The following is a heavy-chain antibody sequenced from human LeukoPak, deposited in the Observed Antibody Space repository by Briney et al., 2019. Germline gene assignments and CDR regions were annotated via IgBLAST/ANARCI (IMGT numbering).Heavy chain of an antibody. CDR1: AGTFSSSA. J-gene: IGHJ3*02. D-gene: IGHD3-10*01. CDR2: IIPILSIT. V-gene: IGHV1-69*04. Sequence: GASVKVSCKASAGTFSSSAISWVRQAPGQGPEWMGRIIPILSITDNAQKFQGRVTITADKSTSTIYMELSSLRSEDTAIYYCARTPGCSTMWFGCNAFDIWGQGAMVTVSS. CDR3: ARTPGCSTMWFGCNAFDI.